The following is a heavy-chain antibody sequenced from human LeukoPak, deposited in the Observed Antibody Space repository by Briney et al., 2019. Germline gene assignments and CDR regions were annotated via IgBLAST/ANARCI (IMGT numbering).Heavy chain of an antibody. J-gene: IGHJ6*02. V-gene: IGHV4-39*01. CDR3: ARQNYYYGMDV. CDR2: IYYSGST. CDR1: GGPISSSSYY. Sequence: PSETLSLTCTVSGGPISSSSYYWGWIRQPPGKGLEWIGSIYYSGSTYYNPSLKSRVTISVDTSKNQFSLKLSSVTAADTAVYYCARQNYYYGMDVWGQGTTVTVSS.